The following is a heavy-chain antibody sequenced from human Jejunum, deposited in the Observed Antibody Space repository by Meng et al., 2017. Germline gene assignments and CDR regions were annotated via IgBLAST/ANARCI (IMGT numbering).Heavy chain of an antibody. CDR3: AHQRWYKDSEY. D-gene: IGHD6-13*01. CDR1: CYTFNIAGVG. CDR2: IYWNDET. Sequence: HITGQGAVTTLGKPTQTFTPACTYSCYTFNIAGVGLGSRRQHAGKGLEWLADIYWNDETRYSPSLKSSLTISKNTAKSQVVITMTNMDPVDTATYFCAHQRWYKDSEYWGRGALVTVSS. J-gene: IGHJ4*02. V-gene: IGHV2-5*01.